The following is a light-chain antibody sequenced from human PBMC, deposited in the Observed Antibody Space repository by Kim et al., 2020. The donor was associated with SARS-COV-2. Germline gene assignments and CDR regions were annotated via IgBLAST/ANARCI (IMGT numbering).Light chain of an antibody. V-gene: IGKV3-20*01. CDR3: QQYYGSYRYT. J-gene: IGKJ2*01. Sequence: EIVLTQSPGTLSLSPGERATLSCRASQSVSSSNLAWYLQKPGQAPRLLIYGASSRATGIPDRFSGSGSGTDFTLTVSRLEPEDFAVYYCQQYYGSYRYTCGQETNLEI. CDR2: GAS. CDR1: QSVSSSN.